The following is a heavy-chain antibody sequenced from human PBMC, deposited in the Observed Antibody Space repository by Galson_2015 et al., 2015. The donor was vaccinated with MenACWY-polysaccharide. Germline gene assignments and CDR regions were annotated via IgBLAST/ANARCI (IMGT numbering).Heavy chain of an antibody. Sequence: LRLSCAASGFTFGSCAMSWVRQAPGKGLEWVSAIRGSGDSTFYANSVKGRFTISRDNSRTTLYLQMNSLRAEDTAVYYCAKDIQTARPHNWFDPWGQGTLVTVSS. J-gene: IGHJ5*02. CDR1: GFTFGSCA. CDR3: AKDIQTARPHNWFDP. V-gene: IGHV3-23*01. D-gene: IGHD6-6*01. CDR2: IRGSGDST.